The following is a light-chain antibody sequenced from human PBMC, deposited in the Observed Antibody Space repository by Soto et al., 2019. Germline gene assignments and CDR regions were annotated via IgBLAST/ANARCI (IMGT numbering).Light chain of an antibody. CDR3: QQRSHWPPIT. J-gene: IGKJ5*01. V-gene: IGKV3-11*01. CDR2: DAS. CDR1: QSVKTY. Sequence: EIFLTQSAATLSLSPWEKATVSCRASQSVKTYLVRYQQIPRQAHRLLVHDASHRAAGIPAPFTGSVFRTDFSLSICSLEPQDAAVFFSQQRSHWPPITFGQGTRLEI.